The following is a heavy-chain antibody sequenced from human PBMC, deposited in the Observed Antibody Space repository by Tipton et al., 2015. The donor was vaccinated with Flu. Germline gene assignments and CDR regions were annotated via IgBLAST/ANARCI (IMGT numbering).Heavy chain of an antibody. J-gene: IGHJ6*02. CDR2: IYHSGST. CDR3: ARDGGVGSGWSYSGGNYYYGMDV. Sequence: TLSLTCTVSGGSINRSHYYWGWIRQPPGEGLEWIGSIYHSGSTFYHPSLKSRVTISVDTSKNQFSLKLSSVTAADTAVYYCARDGGVGSGWSYSGGNYYYGMDVWGQGTTVIVSS. D-gene: IGHD6-19*01. CDR1: GGSINRSHYY. V-gene: IGHV4-39*07.